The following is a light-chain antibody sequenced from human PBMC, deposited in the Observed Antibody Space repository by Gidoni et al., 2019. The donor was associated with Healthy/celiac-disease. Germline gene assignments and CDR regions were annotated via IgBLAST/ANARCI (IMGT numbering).Light chain of an antibody. CDR1: QSISSW. Sequence: DIQMTQSPSTLSASVGDRATITCRASQSISSWLAWYQQKPGKAPKLLIYKASSLESGVPSRFSGSGSGTEFTLTISSLQPDDFATYYCQQYNSLPWTFGQGTKVEIK. CDR3: QQYNSLPWT. V-gene: IGKV1-5*03. J-gene: IGKJ1*01. CDR2: KAS.